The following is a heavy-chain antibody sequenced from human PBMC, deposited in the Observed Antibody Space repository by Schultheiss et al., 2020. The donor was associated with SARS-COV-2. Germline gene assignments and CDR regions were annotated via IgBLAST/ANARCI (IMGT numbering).Heavy chain of an antibody. D-gene: IGHD3-3*01. J-gene: IGHJ5*02. CDR3: ARGLNYDFWSGYYTGHWFDP. CDR1: GYTFTSYA. V-gene: IGHV1-3*01. Sequence: ASVKVSCKASGYTFTSYAMHWVRQAPGQRLEWMGWINAGNGNTKYSQKFQGRVTMTRNTSISTAYMELSSLRSEDTAVYYCARGLNYDFWSGYYTGHWFDPWGQGTLVTVSS. CDR2: INAGNGNT.